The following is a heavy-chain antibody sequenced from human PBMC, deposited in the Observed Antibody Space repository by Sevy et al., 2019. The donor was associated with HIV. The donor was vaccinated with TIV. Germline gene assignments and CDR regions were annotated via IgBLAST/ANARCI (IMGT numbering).Heavy chain of an antibody. CDR3: TRVRGLLGWFDS. CDR2: ISYDGSRT. V-gene: IGHV3-30*04. D-gene: IGHD3-10*01. CDR1: GFTFSDYT. J-gene: IGHJ5*01. Sequence: GGSLRLSCAASGFTFSDYTIHWVRQAPGKGLEWVSVISYDGSRTSYAGSVKGRFTISRDNSKNKLFLQMNGLRAEDTAVYYCTRVRGLLGWFDSWGQGTLVTVSS.